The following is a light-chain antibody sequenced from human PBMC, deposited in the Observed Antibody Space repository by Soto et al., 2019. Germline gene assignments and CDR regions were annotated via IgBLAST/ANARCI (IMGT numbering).Light chain of an antibody. CDR2: GAS. J-gene: IGKJ1*01. CDR3: QQYGNSPRWT. Sequence: EIVLTQSPGTLSLSPGERATLSCRTSQSVSSSYLAWYQQRPGQAPRLLIYGASSRATGIPDRFSGSGSGTDFTLTISRLEPEDFAVYYCQQYGNSPRWTFGQGTKVDI. V-gene: IGKV3-20*01. CDR1: QSVSSSY.